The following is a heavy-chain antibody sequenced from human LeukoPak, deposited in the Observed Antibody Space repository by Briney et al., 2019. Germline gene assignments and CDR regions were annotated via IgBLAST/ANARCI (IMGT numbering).Heavy chain of an antibody. CDR3: ARVNLLGYCTNDVCPGGGLPFDY. CDR1: GGSFSGYH. V-gene: IGHV4-34*01. CDR2: INHSEST. J-gene: IGHJ4*02. Sequence: PSETLSLTCAVYGGSFSGYHWSWIRQSPGKGLEWIGEINHSESTNYNPSLKSQITISVDTSKNQFSLKLNSVTAADPAIYYCARVNLLGYCTNDVCPGGGLPFDYWGQGTLVTVSS. D-gene: IGHD2-8*01.